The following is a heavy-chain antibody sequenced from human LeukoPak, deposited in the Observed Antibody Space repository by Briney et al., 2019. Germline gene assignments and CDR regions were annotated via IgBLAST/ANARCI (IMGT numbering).Heavy chain of an antibody. V-gene: IGHV3-48*02. D-gene: IGHD5-18*01. CDR3: ASRVDTELDY. CDR1: GFTFSSYS. J-gene: IGHJ4*02. CDR2: ISSSSSTI. Sequence: GGSLRLSCAASGFTFSSYSMNWVRQAPGKGLERVSYISSSSSTIYYADSVKGRFTISRDNAKNSLYLQMNSLRDEDTAVYYCASRVDTELDYWGQGTLVTVSS.